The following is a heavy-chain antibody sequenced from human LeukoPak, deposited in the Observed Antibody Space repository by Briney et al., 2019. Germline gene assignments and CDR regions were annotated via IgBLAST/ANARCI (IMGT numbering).Heavy chain of an antibody. CDR1: GGSISSGDYY. J-gene: IGHJ4*02. V-gene: IGHV4-30-4*08. D-gene: IGHD3-3*01. CDR2: IYYSGST. CDR3: ARESDFLDY. Sequence: SQTLSLTCTVSGGSISSGDYYWRWVRQPPGKGLEWVGYIYYSGSTYDNPSLKSRVTISVDTSKNQFSLKLSSVTAADTAVYYCARESDFLDYWGQGTLVTVSS.